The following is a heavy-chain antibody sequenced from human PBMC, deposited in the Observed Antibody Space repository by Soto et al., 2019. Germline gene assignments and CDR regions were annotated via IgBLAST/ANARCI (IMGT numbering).Heavy chain of an antibody. J-gene: IGHJ6*02. CDR3: ARAAVLTFTRFYDVDV. V-gene: IGHV1-69*13. CDR2: LIPMFGTT. D-gene: IGHD6-13*01. Sequence: QVQLVQSGAQVKTPGASVKVSCKASGGTFSSYSINWVRQAPGQGLEWMGRLIPMFGTTDYAQRFQGRVTFTADESTNTASMEVTDLTSEDTAVYYCARAAVLTFTRFYDVDVWGQGTTVTVSS. CDR1: GGTFSSYS.